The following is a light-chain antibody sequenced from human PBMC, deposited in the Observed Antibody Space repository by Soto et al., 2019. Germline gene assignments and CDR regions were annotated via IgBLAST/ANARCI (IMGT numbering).Light chain of an antibody. CDR1: QSIGGSN. V-gene: IGKV3-20*01. CDR2: DAS. CDR3: QHYANSLWT. Sequence: EIVLTQSPGTLSLSPGERATLSCRASQSIGGSNLVWYQQKPGQAPRLLIYDASSRATGIPDRFSGSGSGTDFTLTITRLDPEDFAVYYCQHYANSLWTFGQGTKVVIK. J-gene: IGKJ1*01.